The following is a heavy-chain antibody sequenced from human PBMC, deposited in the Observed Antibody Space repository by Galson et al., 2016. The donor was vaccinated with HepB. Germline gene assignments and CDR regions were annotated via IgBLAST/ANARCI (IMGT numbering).Heavy chain of an antibody. D-gene: IGHD1-26*01. CDR1: GFTFSSYS. J-gene: IGHJ4*02. CDR2: ITSGGST. V-gene: IGHV3-23*01. Sequence: SLRLSCAASGFTFSSYSMNWVRQAPGKGLEWVSVITSGGSTYYAASVKGRFTISRDNSTNTQYVQMNNLGAEDTAAYYCATEDNIAGATTINNWGQGTLVTVSS. CDR3: ATEDNIAGATTINN.